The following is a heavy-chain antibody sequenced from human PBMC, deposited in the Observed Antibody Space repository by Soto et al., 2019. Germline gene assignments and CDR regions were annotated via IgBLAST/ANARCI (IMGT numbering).Heavy chain of an antibody. D-gene: IGHD6-13*01. CDR3: ARDRIPIAAAGTSWFDP. CDR1: GGSFSGYY. V-gene: IGHV4-34*01. J-gene: IGHJ5*02. Sequence: SETLSLTCAVYGGSFSGYYWSWIRQPPGKGLEWIGEINHSGSTNYNPSLKSRVTISVDTSKNQFSLKLSSVTAADTAVYYCARDRIPIAAAGTSWFDPWGQGTLVTSPQ. CDR2: INHSGST.